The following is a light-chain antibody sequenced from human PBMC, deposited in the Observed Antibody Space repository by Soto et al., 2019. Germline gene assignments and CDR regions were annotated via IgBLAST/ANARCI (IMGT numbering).Light chain of an antibody. V-gene: IGLV2-14*01. CDR1: SSVVGGYNY. Sequence: QSVLTQPASVSGSPGQSITISCTGTSSVVGGYNYVSWYQQHPGKAPKLMIYDVSNRPSGVSNRFSGSKSGNTASLTISGLQAEDEADYYCSSYTRSSKYVFGTGTKVPVL. J-gene: IGLJ1*01. CDR2: DVS. CDR3: SSYTRSSKYV.